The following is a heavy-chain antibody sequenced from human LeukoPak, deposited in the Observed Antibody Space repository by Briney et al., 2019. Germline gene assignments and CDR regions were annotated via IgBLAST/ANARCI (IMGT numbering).Heavy chain of an antibody. CDR3: ARGEYGSGSYHIDY. J-gene: IGHJ4*02. Sequence: PGGSLRLSCAASGFTFSIYWMSWVRQAPGKGLEWVANIKRNGSEKYYVDSVKGRFTISRDNAKNSLYLQMNSLRAEDTAVYYCARGEYGSGSYHIDYWGQGTLVTVSS. CDR1: GFTFSIYW. CDR2: IKRNGSEK. D-gene: IGHD3-10*01. V-gene: IGHV3-7*01.